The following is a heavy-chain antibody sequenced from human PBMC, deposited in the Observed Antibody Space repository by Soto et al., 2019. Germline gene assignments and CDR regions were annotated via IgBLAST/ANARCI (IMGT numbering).Heavy chain of an antibody. D-gene: IGHD6-6*01. CDR3: ASGGSSLNFDS. Sequence: GGSLRLSCAASGFTFSSYAMHWVRQAPGKGLEWVAVISYDGSSTSYADSVKGRFTISRDNAKNTLYLQMNSLRAEDTAVYYCASGGSSLNFDSWGQGTLVTVSS. V-gene: IGHV3-30*04. CDR1: GFTFSSYA. CDR2: ISYDGSST. J-gene: IGHJ4*02.